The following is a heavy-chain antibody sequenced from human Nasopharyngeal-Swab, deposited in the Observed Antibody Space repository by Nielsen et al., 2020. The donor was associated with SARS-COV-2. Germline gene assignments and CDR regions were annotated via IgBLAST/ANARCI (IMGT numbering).Heavy chain of an antibody. CDR1: GYSFVSHW. Sequence: GESLKISCMVSGYSFVSHWIGWVRQKPGKGLEWMGMVYPGNSEVAYSPSFQGQVTISADKSINTAYLQWRSLKASDTALYFCARRAARDGFNYEVDPWGQGTLVTVSS. J-gene: IGHJ5*02. V-gene: IGHV5-51*01. D-gene: IGHD5-24*01. CDR2: VYPGNSEV. CDR3: ARRAARDGFNYEVDP.